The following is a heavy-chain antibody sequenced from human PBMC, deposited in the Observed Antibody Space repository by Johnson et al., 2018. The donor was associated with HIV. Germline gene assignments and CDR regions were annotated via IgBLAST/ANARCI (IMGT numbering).Heavy chain of an antibody. V-gene: IGHV3-30*18. CDR3: AKDAYCSGGRCYGFGAFDI. D-gene: IGHD2-15*01. J-gene: IGHJ3*02. CDR1: GFTFSGFA. Sequence: QMQLVESGGAVVQPGRSLTLSCAASGFTFSGFAMHWVRQPPGKGLEWVASISSDGSNKYYADSVKGRFTISRDNSKNTVYVQMNSLRAEETAVYYCAKDAYCSGGRCYGFGAFDIWGQGTKVTVSS. CDR2: ISSDGSNK.